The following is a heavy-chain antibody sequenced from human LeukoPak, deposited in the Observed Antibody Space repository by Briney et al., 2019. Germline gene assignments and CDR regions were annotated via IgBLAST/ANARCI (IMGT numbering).Heavy chain of an antibody. D-gene: IGHD6-13*01. Sequence: SVKVSCKASGYTFTGYYMHWVRQAPGQGLEWMGRIIPILGIANYAQKFQGRVTITADKSTSTAYMELSSLRSEDTAVYYCARAPSMGVKGSSWSPPFDYWGQGTLVTVSS. V-gene: IGHV1-69*04. CDR2: IIPILGIA. J-gene: IGHJ4*02. CDR1: GYTFTGYY. CDR3: ARAPSMGVKGSSWSPPFDY.